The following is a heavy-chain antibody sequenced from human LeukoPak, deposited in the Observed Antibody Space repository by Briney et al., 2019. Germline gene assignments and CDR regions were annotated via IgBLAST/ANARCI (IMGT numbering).Heavy chain of an antibody. CDR2: ISHSGTTI. V-gene: IGHV3-11*01. Sequence: PGGSLRLSCAASGFTFSDYYMSWFRQAPGKGLEWVSYISHSGTTIYYADSVKGRFTISRDNTKSSLYLQMNSLRAEDTAVYYRAKTCPLDSSSWSHGDYWGQGTLVTVSS. CDR3: AKTCPLDSSSWSHGDY. J-gene: IGHJ4*02. D-gene: IGHD6-13*01. CDR1: GFTFSDYY.